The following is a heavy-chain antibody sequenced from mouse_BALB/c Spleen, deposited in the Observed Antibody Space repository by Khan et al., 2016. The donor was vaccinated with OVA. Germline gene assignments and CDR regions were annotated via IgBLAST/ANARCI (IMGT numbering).Heavy chain of an antibody. V-gene: IGHV3-2*02. CDR1: GYSITSDYA. CDR3: ARSVTITTVVATDFDY. Sequence: EVQLQESGPGLVKPSQSLSLTCTVTGYSITSDYAWNWIRQFPGNKLEWMGYISYSGRTSYNPSLKSRISITRATSKNQFFLQLNSLTTEDTATYYCARSVTITTVVATDFDYWGQGTTLTVSS. D-gene: IGHD1-1*01. CDR2: ISYSGRT. J-gene: IGHJ2*01.